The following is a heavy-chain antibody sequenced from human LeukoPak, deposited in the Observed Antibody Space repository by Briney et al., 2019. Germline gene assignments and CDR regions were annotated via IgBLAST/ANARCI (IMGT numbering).Heavy chain of an antibody. V-gene: IGHV1-46*01. CDR3: AREIGPRQLHLWGSAFDY. D-gene: IGHD5-18*01. CDR1: GYTFTDYS. Sequence: GASVKVSCKASGYTFTDYSVNWVRQAPGQGLEWMGIINPSGGSPSYAQKFQGRVTMTRDTSTSTVYMELSSLRSEDTAVYYCAREIGPRQLHLWGSAFDYWGQGTLVTVSS. J-gene: IGHJ4*02. CDR2: INPSGGSP.